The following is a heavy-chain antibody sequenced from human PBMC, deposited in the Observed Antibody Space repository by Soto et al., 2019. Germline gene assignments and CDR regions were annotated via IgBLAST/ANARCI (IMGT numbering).Heavy chain of an antibody. J-gene: IGHJ4*02. Sequence: GGSLRLSCAASGFTFDDYAMHWVRQAPGKGLEWVSGISWNSGSIGYADSVKGRFTISRDNAKNSLYLQMNSLRAEDTALYYCAKKYPGTRPFDYWGQGTLVTVSS. CDR2: ISWNSGSI. V-gene: IGHV3-9*01. CDR1: GFTFDDYA. D-gene: IGHD2-2*02. CDR3: AKKYPGTRPFDY.